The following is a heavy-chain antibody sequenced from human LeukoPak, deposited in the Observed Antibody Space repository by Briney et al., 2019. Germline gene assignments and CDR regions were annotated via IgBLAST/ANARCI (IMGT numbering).Heavy chain of an antibody. CDR1: GFTVSSNY. CDR2: IYSGGST. J-gene: IGHJ6*03. D-gene: IGHD3-3*01. V-gene: IGHV3-53*01. CDR3: ARAPGDDDFWSGYLFENYYYYMDV. Sequence: PGGSLRLSGAASGFTVSSNYMSWVRRAPGKGLEWVSVIYSGGSTYYADSVKGRFTISRDNSKNTLYLQMNSLRAEDTAVYYCARAPGDDDFWSGYLFENYYYYMDVWGKGTTVTVSS.